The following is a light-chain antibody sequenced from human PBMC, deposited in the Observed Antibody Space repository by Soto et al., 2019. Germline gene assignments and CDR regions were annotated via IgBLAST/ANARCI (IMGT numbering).Light chain of an antibody. Sequence: EIVMTQSPATLSLSPGERATLSCRASPSVTKFLAWYQQKPGQAPSPLIYGTSNRATGIPDRFSGSGSGTDFPLTISRLQQEDFAVYYCQQYDSSTLTFGQGTKVDIK. CDR3: QQYDSSTLT. CDR1: PSVTKF. V-gene: IGKV3-20*01. J-gene: IGKJ1*01. CDR2: GTS.